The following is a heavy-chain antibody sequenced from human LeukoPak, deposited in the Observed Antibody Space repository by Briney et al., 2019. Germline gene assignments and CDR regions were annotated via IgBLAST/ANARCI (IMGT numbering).Heavy chain of an antibody. Sequence: GGSLRLSCAASGFTFSSYAMHWVRQAPGKGLEWVAVISYDGSNKYYADSVKGRFTISRDNSKNALYLQMNSLRAEDTAVYYCAREGIAAAGTMISYYYGVDVWGQGTTVTVSS. J-gene: IGHJ6*02. CDR3: AREGIAAAGTMISYYYGVDV. CDR2: ISYDGSNK. V-gene: IGHV3-30-3*01. D-gene: IGHD6-13*01. CDR1: GFTFSSYA.